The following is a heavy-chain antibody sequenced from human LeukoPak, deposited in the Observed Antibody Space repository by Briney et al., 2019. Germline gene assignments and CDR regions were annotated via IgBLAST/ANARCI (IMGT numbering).Heavy chain of an antibody. CDR2: IYPGDSDT. D-gene: IGHD2-21*02. Sequence: GESLKISCQGSGYSFTSYWIGWVRQMPGKGLEWMGTIYPGDSDTRYSPSFQGQVTISADKSISTAYLQWSSLKASDTAMYYCARTPHMTAVDYWGQGTLVTVSS. V-gene: IGHV5-51*01. CDR3: ARTPHMTAVDY. J-gene: IGHJ4*02. CDR1: GYSFTSYW.